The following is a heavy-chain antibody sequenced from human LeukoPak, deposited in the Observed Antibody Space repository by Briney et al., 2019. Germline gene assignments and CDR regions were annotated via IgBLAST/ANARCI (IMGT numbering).Heavy chain of an antibody. CDR3: VRAPADPLRPYVMNV. J-gene: IGHJ6*02. CDR1: GYSFTNFG. Sequence: ASVKVSCKASGYSFTNFGVTWVRQAPGQGLEWMGWISGYNGDTNYAQRFQGRVTMTTDASTSTAYMELKTLRSDDTAVFYCVRAPADPLRPYVMNVWGQGTTVIVSS. D-gene: IGHD3-16*01. V-gene: IGHV1-18*01. CDR2: ISGYNGDT.